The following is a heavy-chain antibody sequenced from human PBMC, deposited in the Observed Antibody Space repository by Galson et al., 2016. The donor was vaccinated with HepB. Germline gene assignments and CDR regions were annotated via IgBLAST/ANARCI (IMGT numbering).Heavy chain of an antibody. CDR2: VYYSGST. CDR1: GGSVSSSSYH. J-gene: IGHJ6*02. CDR3: ARDVPRVPLHFLPGYGMDV. D-gene: IGHD3-3*02. Sequence: SETLSLTCTVSGGSVSSSSYHWSWIRQPPGKGLEWIGYVYYSGSTKNNPSLKSRVTILVDTSKNQFSLRLSSVTAADTAVYYCARDVPRVPLHFLPGYGMDVWGQGTTVTVSS. V-gene: IGHV4-61*01.